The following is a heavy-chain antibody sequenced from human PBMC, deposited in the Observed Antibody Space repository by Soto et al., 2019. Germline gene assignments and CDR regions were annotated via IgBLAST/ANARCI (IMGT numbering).Heavy chain of an antibody. V-gene: IGHV6-1*01. D-gene: IGHD3-22*01. CDR2: TYYRSKWYN. Sequence: SQTLSLTCAISGDSVSSHSAAWNWIRQSPSRGLEWLGRTYYRSKWYNDYAVSVKSRITINPDTSKNQFSLQLNSVTPEDTAVYYCARVFRGSYYDSSGYAFDIWGQGTMVTVSS. J-gene: IGHJ3*02. CDR3: ARVFRGSYYDSSGYAFDI. CDR1: GDSVSSHSAA.